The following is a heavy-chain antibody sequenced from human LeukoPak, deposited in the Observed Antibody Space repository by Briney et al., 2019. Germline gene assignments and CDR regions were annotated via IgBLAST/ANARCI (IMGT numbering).Heavy chain of an antibody. CDR1: GFTFSTYG. J-gene: IGHJ6*02. CDR2: IGSTGATT. D-gene: IGHD5/OR15-5a*01. V-gene: IGHV3-23*01. Sequence: GGSLRLSCAASGFTFSTYGLSWVRQAPGKGLEWVSVIGSTGATTYYADSVKGRFRISRDNSKNTLYLQMNSLRAEDTAVYYCARDSLPAHGYYYYYGMDVWGQGTTVTVSS. CDR3: ARDSLPAHGYYYYYGMDV.